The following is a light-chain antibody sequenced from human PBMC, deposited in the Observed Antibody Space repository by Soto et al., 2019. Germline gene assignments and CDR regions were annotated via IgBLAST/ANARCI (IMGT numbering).Light chain of an antibody. CDR3: SSYAGSNNLGV. V-gene: IGLV2-8*01. Sequence: QSALTQPPSASGSPGQSVTISCTGTSSDVGGYNYVSWYQQHPGKAPKLMIYEVSKRPSGVPDRVSGSKSGNTASLTVSGRQAEDEADYYCSSYAGSNNLGVFGTGTKLTVL. CDR2: EVS. CDR1: SSDVGGYNY. J-gene: IGLJ1*01.